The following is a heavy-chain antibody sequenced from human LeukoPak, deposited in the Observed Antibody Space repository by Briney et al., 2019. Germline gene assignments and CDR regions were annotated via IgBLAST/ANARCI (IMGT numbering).Heavy chain of an antibody. CDR3: ARARWLQKYYFDY. Sequence: SETLSLTCTVSGDSISSYYWGWILQPPGKGLEGIGYIYYSGSTNYNPSLKSRVTISVDTSKNQFSLKLSSVTAADTAVYYCARARWLQKYYFDYWGQGTLVTVSS. J-gene: IGHJ4*02. CDR2: IYYSGST. CDR1: GDSISSYY. D-gene: IGHD5-24*01. V-gene: IGHV4-59*01.